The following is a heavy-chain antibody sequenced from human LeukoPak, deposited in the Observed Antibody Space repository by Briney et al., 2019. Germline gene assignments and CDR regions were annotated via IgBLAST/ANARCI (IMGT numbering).Heavy chain of an antibody. CDR3: ARDVTAVAGTVSDY. CDR2: INPSGGNT. J-gene: IGHJ4*02. Sequence: ASVKVSCKASGYTFTNYYIHWVRQAPGQGLEWMGIINPSGGNTSYSQKFQGRVTMTRDTSTTTVYMELSSLRSEDTAVYYCARDVTAVAGTVSDYWGQGTLVTVSS. D-gene: IGHD6-19*01. CDR1: GYTFTNYY. V-gene: IGHV1-46*01.